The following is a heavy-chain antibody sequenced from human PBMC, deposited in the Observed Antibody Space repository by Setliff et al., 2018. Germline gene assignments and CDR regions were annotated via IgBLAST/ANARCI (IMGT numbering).Heavy chain of an antibody. D-gene: IGHD3-3*01. J-gene: IGHJ4*02. Sequence: PGGSLRLSCAASGFTFNNYAVSWVRQAPGKGLEWVSTIFSGCSSAYYADSVKGRFTISRDNSKSTLYLQMNSLRAEDTAVYFCAKAASPLFAINGVEYYFDSWGQGNLVTVSS. CDR3: AKAASPLFAINGVEYYFDS. CDR1: GFTFNNYA. V-gene: IGHV3-23*03. CDR2: IFSGCSSA.